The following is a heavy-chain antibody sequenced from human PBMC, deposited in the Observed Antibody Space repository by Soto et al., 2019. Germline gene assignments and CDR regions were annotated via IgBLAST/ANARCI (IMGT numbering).Heavy chain of an antibody. CDR2: IGGGDDI. Sequence: VQLLESGGGLVQPGGSLRLSCEASGFTFSNYAMAWVRQTPGEGPEWVSTIGGGDDIFYAESVQGRFIISRDDSRRTMYLQMDNLRVEDTAIYFCAKDSISYNGIYEAFDVWGQGTVVTVSS. J-gene: IGHJ3*01. D-gene: IGHD3-3*02. CDR3: AKDSISYNGIYEAFDV. CDR1: GFTFSNYA. V-gene: IGHV3-23*01.